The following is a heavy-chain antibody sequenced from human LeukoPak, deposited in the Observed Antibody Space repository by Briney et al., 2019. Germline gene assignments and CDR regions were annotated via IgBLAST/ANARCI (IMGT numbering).Heavy chain of an antibody. Sequence: GGSLRLSCAASGFTFSSYAMSWVRQAPGKGLEWVSAISGSGGSTYYADSVKGRFTISRDNSKNTLYLQMNSLRAEDTAVYYCASHVSGSYLYYFDYWGQGTLVTVSS. CDR1: GFTFSSYA. D-gene: IGHD1-26*01. V-gene: IGHV3-23*01. CDR3: ASHVSGSYLYYFDY. J-gene: IGHJ4*02. CDR2: ISGSGGST.